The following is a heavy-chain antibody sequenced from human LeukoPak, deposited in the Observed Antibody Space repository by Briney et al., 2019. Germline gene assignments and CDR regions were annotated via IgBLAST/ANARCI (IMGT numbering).Heavy chain of an antibody. Sequence: GGALRLSCAASGFTFSSYGMPWVRQAPGKGLEWVAVIWYDGSNKYYADSVKGRFTISRDNSKNTLYLQMNSLRAEDTAVYYCARDPTGYYDSSGYYFDYWGQGTLVTVSS. CDR3: ARDPTGYYDSSGYYFDY. CDR1: GFTFSSYG. J-gene: IGHJ4*02. V-gene: IGHV3-33*01. CDR2: IWYDGSNK. D-gene: IGHD3-22*01.